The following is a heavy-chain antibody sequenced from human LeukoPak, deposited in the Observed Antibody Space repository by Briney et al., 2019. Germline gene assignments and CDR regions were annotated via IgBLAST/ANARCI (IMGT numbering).Heavy chain of an antibody. CDR2: IYSDNT. D-gene: IGHD3-10*01. Sequence: GGSLRLSCTVSGFTVSSNSMSWVRQAPGKGLEWVSFIYSDNTHYSDSVKGRFTISRDNSKNTLYLQMNSLRAEDTAVYYCAKVYGSGSYYVDYWGQGTLVTVSS. CDR1: GFTVSSNS. J-gene: IGHJ4*02. CDR3: AKVYGSGSYYVDY. V-gene: IGHV3-53*01.